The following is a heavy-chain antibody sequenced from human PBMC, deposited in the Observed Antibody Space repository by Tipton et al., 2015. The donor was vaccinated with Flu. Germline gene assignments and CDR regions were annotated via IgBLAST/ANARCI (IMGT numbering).Heavy chain of an antibody. CDR3: ARAGNPAGQNYFDY. Sequence: QMQLVQSGAEVKKPGSSVKVSCKASGGTFSSYAISWVRQAPGQGLEWMGGILPIFGSANYAQNFQGRVTITADESTSTSYMELSSLRSEDTAVYYCARAGNPAGQNYFDYWGQGTLVTVSS. V-gene: IGHV1-69*01. J-gene: IGHJ4*02. D-gene: IGHD2/OR15-2a*01. CDR1: GGTFSSYA. CDR2: ILPIFGSA.